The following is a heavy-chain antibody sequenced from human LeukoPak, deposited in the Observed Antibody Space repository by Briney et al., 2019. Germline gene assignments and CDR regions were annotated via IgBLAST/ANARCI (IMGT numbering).Heavy chain of an antibody. D-gene: IGHD6-13*01. CDR2: IYYSGST. V-gene: IGHV4-39*01. Sequence: SETLSLTCTVSGGSISSSSYYWGWIRQPPGKGLEWIGSIYYSGSTYYNPSLKSRVTISVDTSKNQFSLKLSSVTAADTAVYYCARRGYYSSSLRLWGQGTLVTVSS. CDR3: ARRGYYSSSLRL. CDR1: GGSISSSSYY. J-gene: IGHJ4*02.